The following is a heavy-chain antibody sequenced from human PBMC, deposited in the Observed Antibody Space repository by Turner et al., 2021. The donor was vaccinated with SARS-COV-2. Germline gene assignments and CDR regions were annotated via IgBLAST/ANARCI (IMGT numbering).Heavy chain of an antibody. D-gene: IGHD5-18*01. CDR3: ASTVWLRGAFDI. J-gene: IGHJ3*02. CDR1: GGSISSSSYY. Sequence: QLQLQESGPGLVKPSETLSLTCTVSGGSISSSSYYWGWIRQPPGKGLEWIGSICYSGSTYYNPSLKSRVTTSVDTSKNQFSLKMSSVTAADTAVYYCASTVWLRGAFDIWGQGTMVTVSS. CDR2: ICYSGST. V-gene: IGHV4-39*01.